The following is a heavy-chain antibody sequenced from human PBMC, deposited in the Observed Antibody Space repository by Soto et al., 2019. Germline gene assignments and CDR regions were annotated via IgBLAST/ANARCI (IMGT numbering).Heavy chain of an antibody. D-gene: IGHD2-2*01. Sequence: GASVKVSCKASGYTFTNYYMHWVRQAPGQGLEWMGIINPSGGSTSYAQKFQGRVTMTRDTSTSTVYMELSSLRSEDTAVYYCASSGSSTSCFDYWGQGTLVTVSS. V-gene: IGHV1-46*03. J-gene: IGHJ4*02. CDR3: ASSGSSTSCFDY. CDR2: INPSGGST. CDR1: GYTFTNYY.